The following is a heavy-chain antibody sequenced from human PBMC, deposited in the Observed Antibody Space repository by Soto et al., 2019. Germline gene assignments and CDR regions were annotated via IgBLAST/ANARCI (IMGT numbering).Heavy chain of an antibody. D-gene: IGHD5-18*01. V-gene: IGHV1-69*02. J-gene: IGHJ4*02. CDR1: GGTFSSYT. Sequence: SVKVSCKASGGTFSSYTISWVRQAPGQGLEWMGRIIPILGIANYAQKFQGRVTITADKSTSAAYMELSSLRSEDTAVDYCARNTRGYSYGPEYYFDYWGQGTLVTVSS. CDR2: IIPILGIA. CDR3: ARNTRGYSYGPEYYFDY.